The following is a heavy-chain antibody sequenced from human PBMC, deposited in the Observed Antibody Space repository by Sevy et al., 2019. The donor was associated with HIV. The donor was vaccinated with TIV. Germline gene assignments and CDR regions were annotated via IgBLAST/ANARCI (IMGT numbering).Heavy chain of an antibody. CDR3: ARHPYSSSWYLETDY. V-gene: IGHV3-21*01. J-gene: IGHJ4*02. CDR2: ISSSSSYI. CDR1: GFTFSSYS. D-gene: IGHD6-13*01. Sequence: GGSLRLSCAASGFTFSSYSMNWVRQAPGKGLEWVSSISSSSSYIYYADSVKGRFTISRDNAKNSLYLQMNSLRAEDTAVYYCARHPYSSSWYLETDYWGQGTLVTVSS.